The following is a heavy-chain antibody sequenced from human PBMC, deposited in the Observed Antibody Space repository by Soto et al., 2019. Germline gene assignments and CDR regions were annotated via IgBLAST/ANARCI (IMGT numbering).Heavy chain of an antibody. V-gene: IGHV4-39*01. Sequence: SETLSLTCTVSGGSISSSSYYWGWIRQPPRKGLEWIGSIYYSGSTYYNPSLKSRVTISVDTSKNQFSLKLSSVTAADTAVYYCARHFGSGSYYSLSYYYYGMDVWGQGTTVTVSS. D-gene: IGHD3-10*01. CDR2: IYYSGST. CDR1: GGSISSSSYY. CDR3: ARHFGSGSYYSLSYYYYGMDV. J-gene: IGHJ6*02.